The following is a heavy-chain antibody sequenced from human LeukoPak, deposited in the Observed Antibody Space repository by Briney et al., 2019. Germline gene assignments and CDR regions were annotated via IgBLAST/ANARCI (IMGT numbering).Heavy chain of an antibody. CDR3: VHRTMTSTQAPLPFDF. V-gene: IGHV2-5*02. D-gene: IGHD3-22*01. Sequence: SGPTLINPTQTLTLTCAFSGFSLRTKGVGVGWIRQPPGKTLEWLALIYWDDDKRYHPSLKTRLTISRDISINQVVLTMTDMDPVDTATYYCVHRTMTSTQAPLPFDFWGPGTLISVSS. J-gene: IGHJ4*02. CDR1: GFSLRTKGVG. CDR2: IYWDDDK.